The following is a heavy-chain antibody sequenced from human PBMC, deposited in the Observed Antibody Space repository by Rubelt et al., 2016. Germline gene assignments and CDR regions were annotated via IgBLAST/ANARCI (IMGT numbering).Heavy chain of an antibody. Sequence: SGAEVKKPGASVKVSCKASGYTFISYNMHWVRQAPRQGPEWMGGIRPSGGSTSYAQKFQGRVTMTRDTATSTVLMELSSLRSEDTAVYYCARVGIIGTLGYFDYWGQGTLVTVSS. CDR2: IRPSGGST. CDR1: GYTFISYN. CDR3: ARVGIIGTLGYFDY. J-gene: IGHJ4*02. D-gene: IGHD1-20*01. V-gene: IGHV1-46*01.